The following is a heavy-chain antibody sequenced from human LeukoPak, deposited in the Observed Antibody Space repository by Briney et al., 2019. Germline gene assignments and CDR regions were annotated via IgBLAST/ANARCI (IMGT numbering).Heavy chain of an antibody. D-gene: IGHD1-26*01. J-gene: IGHJ4*02. CDR1: GFTFSSYG. V-gene: IGHV3-30*03. CDR2: ISYDGSNK. Sequence: TGGSLRLSCAASGFTFSSYGMHWVRQAPGKGLEWVAVISYDGSNKYYADSVKGRFTISRDNSKNTLYLQMNSLRDDDTAVYYCARAAGGTSRDYWGQGTLVTVSS. CDR3: ARAAGGTSRDY.